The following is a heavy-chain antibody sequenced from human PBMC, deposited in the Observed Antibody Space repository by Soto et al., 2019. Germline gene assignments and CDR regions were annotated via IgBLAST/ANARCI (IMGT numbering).Heavy chain of an antibody. V-gene: IGHV6-1*01. Sequence: PSQTLSLTCAISGDSVSRNSAAWNWIRQSPSRGLEWLGRTYYRSKWYNDYAVSVKSRITINPDTSKNQFSLQLNSVTPEDTAVYYCARVTRYDYGSGSHCFGCWERGTRGAVAS. J-gene: IGHJ4*02. CDR2: TYYRSKWYN. CDR1: GDSVSRNSAA. D-gene: IGHD3-10*01. CDR3: ARVTRYDYGSGSHCFGC.